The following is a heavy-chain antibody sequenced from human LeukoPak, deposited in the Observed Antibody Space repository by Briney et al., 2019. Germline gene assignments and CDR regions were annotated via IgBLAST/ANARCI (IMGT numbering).Heavy chain of an antibody. J-gene: IGHJ4*02. D-gene: IGHD3-10*01. CDR1: GFTFSNAW. V-gene: IGHV3-15*01. Sequence: PGGSLRLSCAASGFTFSNAWMSWVRQAPGKGLEWVGRIKSKTDGGTADYAAPVKGRFTISRDDSKNTLYLQMNSLKTEDTAVYYCTTVEGSGSYYKPEPDYWGQGTLVTVSS. CDR3: TTVEGSGSYYKPEPDY. CDR2: IKSKTDGGTA.